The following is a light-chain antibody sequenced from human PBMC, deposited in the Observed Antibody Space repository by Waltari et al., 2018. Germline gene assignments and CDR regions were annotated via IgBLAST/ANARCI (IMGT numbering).Light chain of an antibody. Sequence: DFVMTQSPDSLAVSLGERATINCKSSQIVLDSSNNKNLLVWYQHKPGQPPKLLLYWASTRESGVPDRFSGSGSGTDFTLTISSLQAEDVAIYYCQQHYSTPHTFGQGTKVEIK. CDR2: WAS. CDR1: QIVLDSSNNKNL. CDR3: QQHYSTPHT. J-gene: IGKJ2*01. V-gene: IGKV4-1*01.